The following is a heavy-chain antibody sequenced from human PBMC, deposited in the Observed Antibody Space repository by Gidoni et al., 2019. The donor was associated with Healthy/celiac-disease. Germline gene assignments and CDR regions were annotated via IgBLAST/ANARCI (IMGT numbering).Heavy chain of an antibody. J-gene: IGHJ5*02. Sequence: QVQLVESGGGVVQPGRSRRPSCAASGFTFSSYGMHWVRHAPGKGLEWVAVISDDGSNKYYADSVKGRFTISRDNSKTTLYLQMNSLRAEDTAVYYCARSMGNWFDPWGQGTLVTVSS. D-gene: IGHD2-21*01. CDR2: ISDDGSNK. CDR1: GFTFSSYG. V-gene: IGHV3-30*03. CDR3: ARSMGNWFDP.